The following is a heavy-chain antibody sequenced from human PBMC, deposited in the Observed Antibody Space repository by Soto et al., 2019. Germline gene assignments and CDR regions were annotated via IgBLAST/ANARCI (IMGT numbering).Heavy chain of an antibody. CDR3: ARDGYGEPNDY. V-gene: IGHV3-53*01. Sequence: GGSLRLSCAASGFTVSSNYMSWVRQAPGKGLERVSVIYSGGSTYYADSVKGRFTISRDNSKNTLYLQMNSLRAEDTAVYYCARDGYGEPNDYWGQGTLVTVSS. CDR2: IYSGGST. D-gene: IGHD5-18*01. J-gene: IGHJ4*02. CDR1: GFTVSSNY.